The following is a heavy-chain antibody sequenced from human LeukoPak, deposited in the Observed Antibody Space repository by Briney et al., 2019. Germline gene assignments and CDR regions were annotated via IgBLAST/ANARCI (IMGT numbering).Heavy chain of an antibody. CDR2: LYSGGRT. D-gene: IGHD3-22*01. J-gene: IGHJ4*02. CDR1: GVTVNSNY. V-gene: IGHV3-66*01. CDR3: ARDSPPMIPGGQFY. Sequence: GGSLRLSCASSGVTVNSNYMTWVRQAPGKGLEWVAVLYSGGRTYYAESVKGRFAISTDNSKNTLYLQMDSLRDEDTAVYYCARDSPPMIPGGQFYWGQGTLVTVSS.